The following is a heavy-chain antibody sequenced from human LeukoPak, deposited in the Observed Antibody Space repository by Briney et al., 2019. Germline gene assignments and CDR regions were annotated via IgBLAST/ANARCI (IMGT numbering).Heavy chain of an antibody. D-gene: IGHD4-17*01. Sequence: SETLSLTCTVSGGSISSYYWSWIRQPPGKGLEWIGYIYYSGSTNYNPSLKSRVTISVDTSKNQFSLKLRSVTAADTAVYYCARGLTTVTTDFDYWGQGALVTVSS. CDR1: GGSISSYY. J-gene: IGHJ4*02. V-gene: IGHV4-59*01. CDR3: ARGLTTVTTDFDY. CDR2: IYYSGST.